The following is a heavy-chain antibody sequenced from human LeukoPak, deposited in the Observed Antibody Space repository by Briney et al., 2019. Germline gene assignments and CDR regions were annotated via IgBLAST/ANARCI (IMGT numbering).Heavy chain of an antibody. CDR1: GFTSSSYA. CDR2: ISGSGGST. CDR3: VYGGSYYVA. D-gene: IGHD1-26*01. Sequence: GGSLRLSCAASGFTSSSYAMSWVRQAPGKGLEWVSAISGSGGSTYYADSVKGRFTISRDNAKNSLYLQMNSLRAEDTAVYYCVYGGSYYVAWGQGTLVTVSS. J-gene: IGHJ5*02. V-gene: IGHV3-23*01.